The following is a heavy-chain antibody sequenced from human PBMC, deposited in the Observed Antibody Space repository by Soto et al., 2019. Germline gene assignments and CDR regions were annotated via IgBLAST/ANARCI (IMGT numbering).Heavy chain of an antibody. CDR3: ARVYSSLSSYDY. CDR2: ISSDGSRT. D-gene: IGHD5-18*01. Sequence: GGSLRLSCAASGFTFSTFWMHWVRQAPGKGLVWVSRISSDGSRTSYADSVKGRFTISRDNAKNTLYLQMNSLRAEDTAIYYCARVYSSLSSYDYWGQGTLVTVAS. V-gene: IGHV3-74*01. CDR1: GFTFSTFW. J-gene: IGHJ4*02.